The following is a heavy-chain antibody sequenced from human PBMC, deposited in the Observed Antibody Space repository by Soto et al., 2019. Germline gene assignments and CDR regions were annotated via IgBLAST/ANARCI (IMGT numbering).Heavy chain of an antibody. CDR2: INPNSGGT. D-gene: IGHD3-3*01. Sequence: GASVKVSCKASGYTFTGYYMHWVRQAPGQGLEWMGWINPNSGGTNYAQKFQGRVTMTRDTSISTAYMELSRLRSDDTAVYYCARDRGYDSWSGYPTAAYYFDYWGQGTLVTVSS. CDR3: ARDRGYDSWSGYPTAAYYFDY. V-gene: IGHV1-2*02. J-gene: IGHJ4*02. CDR1: GYTFTGYY.